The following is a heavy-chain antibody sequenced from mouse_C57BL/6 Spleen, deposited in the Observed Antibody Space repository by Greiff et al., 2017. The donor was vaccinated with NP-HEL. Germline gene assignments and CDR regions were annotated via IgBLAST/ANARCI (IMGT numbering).Heavy chain of an antibody. CDR2: IYPGDGDT. CDR1: GYAFSSYW. J-gene: IGHJ2*01. CDR3: ARSRSGYYFDY. Sequence: QVQLQQSGAELVKPGASVKISCKASGYAFSSYWMNWVKQRPGKGLEWIGQIYPGDGDTNYNGKFKGKATLTADKSSSTAYMQLSSLTSEDSAVYFCARSRSGYYFDYWGQGTTLTVSS. D-gene: IGHD1-3*01. V-gene: IGHV1-80*01.